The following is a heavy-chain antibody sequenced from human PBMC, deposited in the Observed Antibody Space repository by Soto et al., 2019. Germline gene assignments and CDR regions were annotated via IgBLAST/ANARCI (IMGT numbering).Heavy chain of an antibody. D-gene: IGHD1-26*01. Sequence: GGSLKQACAACWSTFGGSAVPWVRQASGKGLEWVGRIGNKAKNYATTYGESVKGRFGISRDDSTNTASLQMNSLKTEDTAVYYCAKYSGSASAPAALGQGT. CDR2: IGNKAKNYAT. CDR3: AKYSGSASAPAA. CDR1: WSTFGGSA. J-gene: IGHJ5*02. V-gene: IGHV3-73*01.